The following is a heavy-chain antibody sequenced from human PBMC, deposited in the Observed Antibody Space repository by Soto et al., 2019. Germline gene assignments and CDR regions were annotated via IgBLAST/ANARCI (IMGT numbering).Heavy chain of an antibody. D-gene: IGHD6-19*01. CDR3: ARSPRNEAVAGCDY. Sequence: QVQLVESGGGVVQPGRSLRLSCAASGFSFSSYAMHWVRQAPGKGLEWVAVISYDGSNKYFADSVKGRFTISRDNSKNTLYLQMNSLRGDDTAIYYCARSPRNEAVAGCDYGGQEPLVTVSS. CDR1: GFSFSSYA. J-gene: IGHJ4*02. CDR2: ISYDGSNK. V-gene: IGHV3-30-3*01.